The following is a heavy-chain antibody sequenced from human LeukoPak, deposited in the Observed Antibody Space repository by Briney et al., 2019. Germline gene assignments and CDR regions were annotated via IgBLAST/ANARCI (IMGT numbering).Heavy chain of an antibody. CDR2: IYHSGST. CDR1: GYSISSGYY. V-gene: IGHV4-38-2*02. Sequence: SETLSLTCTVSGYSISSGYYWGWIRQPPGKGLEWIGSIYHSGSTHYNPSLKSRVTISVDTSKNQFSLKLSSVTAADTAVYYCARDSPEGYYWGQGTLVTVSS. D-gene: IGHD2-2*01. CDR3: ARDSPEGYY. J-gene: IGHJ4*02.